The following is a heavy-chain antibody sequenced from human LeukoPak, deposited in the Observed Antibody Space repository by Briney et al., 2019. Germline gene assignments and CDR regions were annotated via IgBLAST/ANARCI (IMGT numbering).Heavy chain of an antibody. CDR1: GGPISSFF. Sequence: NPADTLSLTCTVSGGPISSFFWGWTRHPAGKELEWVGRIYSSGSTNYNPSLKGRVTMSVATSENQFCMRLSSVTAADTAVYYCAREIVTISGVMKNYMDVWGKGTAVTVSS. J-gene: IGHJ6*03. V-gene: IGHV4-4*07. CDR2: IYSSGST. CDR3: AREIVTISGVMKNYMDV. D-gene: IGHD3-3*01.